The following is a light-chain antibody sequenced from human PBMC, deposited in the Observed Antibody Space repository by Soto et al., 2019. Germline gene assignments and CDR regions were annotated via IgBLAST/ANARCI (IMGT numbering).Light chain of an antibody. CDR1: QSISRW. J-gene: IGKJ1*01. Sequence: DIQMTQSPSTLSASLGDRVTITCRASQSISRWLAWYQQKPGKAPKLLISDVSSLERGVPSRFSGSGSGTEVSLTISSLQPDDFATYHCQQYETYSQWTFGQGTKVEI. V-gene: IGKV1-5*01. CDR2: DVS. CDR3: QQYETYSQWT.